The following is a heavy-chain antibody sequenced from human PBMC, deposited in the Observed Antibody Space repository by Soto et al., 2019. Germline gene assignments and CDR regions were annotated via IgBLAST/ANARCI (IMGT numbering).Heavy chain of an antibody. CDR2: ISSSSSTI. D-gene: IGHD3-10*01. J-gene: IGHJ6*04. V-gene: IGHV3-48*01. Sequence: GGSLRLSCAASGFTFSSYSMNWVRQAPGKGLEWVSYISSSSSTIYYADSVKGRFTISRDNAKNSLYLQMNSLRAEDTAVYYCARDPRFGEFFVDVWGKGTTVTVSS. CDR3: ARDPRFGEFFVDV. CDR1: GFTFSSYS.